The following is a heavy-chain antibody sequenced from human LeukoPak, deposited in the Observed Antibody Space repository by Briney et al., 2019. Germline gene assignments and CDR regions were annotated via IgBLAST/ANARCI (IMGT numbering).Heavy chain of an antibody. Sequence: SETLSLTCTVSGGSISSGSYYWGWIRQPPGKGLEWIGTIYYSGSTYYNPSLKSRVTMSVDTSKNQFSLKLSSVTAADTAVYYCARGFHITGPKQALDVVNIAAAGTRVPPYYYGMDVWGQGTTVTVSS. CDR1: GGSISSGSYY. V-gene: IGHV4-39*01. CDR3: ARGFHITGPKQALDVVNIAAAGTRVPPYYYGMDV. D-gene: IGHD6-13*01. CDR2: IYYSGST. J-gene: IGHJ6*02.